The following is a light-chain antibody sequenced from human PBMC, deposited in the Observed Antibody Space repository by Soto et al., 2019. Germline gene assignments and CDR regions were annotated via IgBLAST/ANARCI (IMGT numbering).Light chain of an antibody. J-gene: IGKJ1*01. CDR3: QQRHNWPRT. Sequence: EIVLTQSPATLSLSPEERATLSCRASQSVSKYLAWYQQKPGQAPRLLIYNASNRATGIPVRFSGSGSGTDFTLTISSLEPEDSAVYYCQQRHNWPRTFGQGTKVEI. CDR1: QSVSKY. V-gene: IGKV3-11*01. CDR2: NAS.